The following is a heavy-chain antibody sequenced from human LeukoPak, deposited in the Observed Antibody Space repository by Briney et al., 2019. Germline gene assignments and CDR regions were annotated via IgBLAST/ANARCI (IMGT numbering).Heavy chain of an antibody. J-gene: IGHJ4*02. CDR3: ARVVSGYYVGIDY. D-gene: IGHD3-22*01. CDR2: ISGSGGST. V-gene: IGHV3-23*01. CDR1: GFTFSSYA. Sequence: PGGSLRLSCAASGFTFSSYAMSWVRQAPGKGLEWVSGISGSGGSTYHADSVKGRFTISRDNSKNTLYLQMNSLRAEDTAVYYCARVVSGYYVGIDYWGQGTLVTVSS.